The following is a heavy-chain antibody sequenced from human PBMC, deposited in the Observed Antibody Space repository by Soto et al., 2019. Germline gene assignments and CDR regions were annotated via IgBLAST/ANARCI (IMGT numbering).Heavy chain of an antibody. CDR1: GYTFTSYG. CDR2: ISAYNGNT. CDR3: AREYSXXXVHXNWFDP. J-gene: IGHJ5*02. V-gene: IGHV1-18*01. Sequence: QVQLVQSGAEVKKPGASVKVSCKASGYTFTSYGISWVRQAPGQGLEWMGWISAYNGNTHYAQTLQGRVTMTTDTSTSTAYMELRXLRSDXTAVXYCAREYSXXXVHXNWFDPWGQGTLVTVSS. D-gene: IGHD6-13*01.